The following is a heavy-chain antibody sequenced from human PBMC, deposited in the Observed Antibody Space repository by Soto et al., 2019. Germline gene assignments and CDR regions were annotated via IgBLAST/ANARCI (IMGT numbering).Heavy chain of an antibody. Sequence: EVQLVESGGGLVQPGGSLRLSCAAFGFTVSGSYMTWVRQAPGKGLEWVSVMYSGGSTYYADSVKGRFTVSRDTSKNTLYLQMNTLSAEETAVYYCTRDSTPTVSADSWGPGTLVTVSS. D-gene: IGHD4-17*01. CDR2: MYSGGST. V-gene: IGHV3-66*01. CDR1: GFTVSGSY. J-gene: IGHJ4*02. CDR3: TRDSTPTVSADS.